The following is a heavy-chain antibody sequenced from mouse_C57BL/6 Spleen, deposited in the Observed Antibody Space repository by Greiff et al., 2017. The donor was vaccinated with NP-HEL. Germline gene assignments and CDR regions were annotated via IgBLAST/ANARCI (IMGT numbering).Heavy chain of an antibody. D-gene: IGHD1-1*01. CDR3: TRGLYYGSPYWYFDV. Sequence: EVKLMESGEGLVKPGGSLKLSCAASGFTFSSYAMSWVRQTPEKRLEWVAYISSGGDYIYYADTVKGRFTISRDNARNTLYLQMSSLKSEDTAMYYCTRGLYYGSPYWYFDVWGTGTTVTVSS. CDR1: GFTFSSYA. V-gene: IGHV5-9-1*02. J-gene: IGHJ1*03. CDR2: ISSGGDYI.